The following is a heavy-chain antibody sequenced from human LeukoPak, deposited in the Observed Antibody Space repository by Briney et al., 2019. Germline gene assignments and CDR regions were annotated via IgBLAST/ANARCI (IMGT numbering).Heavy chain of an antibody. V-gene: IGHV3-30*02. CDR1: GFTFSSYG. CDR2: IRYDGSNR. CDR3: ARDGRYCGGDCYHDY. D-gene: IGHD2-21*02. J-gene: IGHJ4*02. Sequence: GGSLRLSCAASGFTFSSYGMHWVRQAPGKGLEWVAFIRYDGSNRKYADSVKGRLTISRDNSKNTLYLQMNSLRADDTAVYYCARDGRYCGGDCYHDYWGQGTLVTVSS.